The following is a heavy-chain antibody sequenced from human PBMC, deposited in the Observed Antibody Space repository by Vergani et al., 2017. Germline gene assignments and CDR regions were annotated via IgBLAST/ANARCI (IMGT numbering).Heavy chain of an antibody. CDR3: ARVGPYCSSTSCEPGYYYYGMDV. J-gene: IGHJ6*02. Sequence: QVQLVQSGAEVKKPGASVKVSCKASGYTFTSYYMHWVRQAPGQGLEWMGIINPSGGSTSYAQKFQGRVTMTRDTSTSTVYMELSSLRSEDTAVYYCARVGPYCSSTSCEPGYYYYGMDVWGQGTTVTVSS. D-gene: IGHD2-2*01. V-gene: IGHV1-46*03. CDR2: INPSGGST. CDR1: GYTFTSYY.